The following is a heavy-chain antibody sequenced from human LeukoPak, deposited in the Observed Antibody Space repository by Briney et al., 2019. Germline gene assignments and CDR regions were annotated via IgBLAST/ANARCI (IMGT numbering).Heavy chain of an antibody. Sequence: GGSLRLSCAASGFTFSSYAISWVRQAPGKGREWVSAISGSGGSTYYADSVKGRFTIAKDNSKNTLYPQMTRLRAEGTAVYYCAKALSGSGYQWKQLWFDPWGQGTLVTVSS. CDR2: ISGSGGST. CDR3: AKALSGSGYQWKQLWFDP. J-gene: IGHJ5*02. V-gene: IGHV3-23*01. D-gene: IGHD3-22*01. CDR1: GFTFSSYA.